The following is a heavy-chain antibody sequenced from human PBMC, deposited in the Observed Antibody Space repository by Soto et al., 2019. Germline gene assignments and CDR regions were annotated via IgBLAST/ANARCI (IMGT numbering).Heavy chain of an antibody. V-gene: IGHV4-59*08. CDR2: IYYSGRT. CDR3: AMFVPRSFFGVVSHTPDNWFDP. D-gene: IGHD3-3*01. CDR1: GGSISSYY. J-gene: IGHJ5*02. Sequence: PSETLSLTCTVSGGSISSYYWSWIRQPPGKGLEWIGYIYYSGRTNYNPSLKSRVTISVDTSKNQFSLKLSSVTAADTAVYYCAMFVPRSFFGVVSHTPDNWFDPWGQGTLVTVSS.